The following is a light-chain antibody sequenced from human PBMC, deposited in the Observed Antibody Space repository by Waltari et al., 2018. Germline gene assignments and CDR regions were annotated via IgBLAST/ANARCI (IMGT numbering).Light chain of an antibody. CDR1: QRISSH. CDR2: DAS. V-gene: IGKV3-15*01. J-gene: IGKJ4*01. CDR3: QQSYSTPLT. Sequence: IVMTQSPATLSVSPGERATLSCRASQRISSHLAWYQQKPGQAPRLLIYDASTRATDIPARFSGSGSGTEFTLTISSLQPEDFATYYCQQSYSTPLTFGGGTKVEIK.